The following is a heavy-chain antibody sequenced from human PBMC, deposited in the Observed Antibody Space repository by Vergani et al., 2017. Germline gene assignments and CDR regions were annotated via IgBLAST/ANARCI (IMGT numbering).Heavy chain of an antibody. CDR1: GDSISSGNN. J-gene: IGHJ3*01. CDR3: ARDGMSPAEIDPKNAFHF. Sequence: QVNLQESGPGLVKPSETLSLTCDVSGDSISSGNNWGWIRQPPGKGLEWLGTIDRTGRTHISPSLKSRLTISVDTTKNQFSLRLTSATAADTAVYVCARDGMSPAEIDPKNAFHFWGQGTRVSV. D-gene: IGHD1-14*01. CDR2: IDRTGRT. V-gene: IGHV4-38-2*02.